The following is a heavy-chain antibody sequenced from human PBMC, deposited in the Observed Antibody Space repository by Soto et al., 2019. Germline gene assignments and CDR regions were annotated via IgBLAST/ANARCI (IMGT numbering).Heavy chain of an antibody. V-gene: IGHV2-5*02. J-gene: IGHJ4*02. CDR3: AHRVLRTVFSLVTTTAIYFDF. CDR2: IYWDDDK. Sequence: QITLNESGPTQVKPRQTLTLTCTFSGFSLTTSGVGVGWIRQSPGKAPEWLALIYWDDDKRYRPSLKSRLTITTDTSKNKVVLTMADLDPGDTATYYCAHRVLRTVFSLVTTTAIYFDFWGQGTPVAVSS. D-gene: IGHD3-3*01. CDR1: GFSLTTSGVG.